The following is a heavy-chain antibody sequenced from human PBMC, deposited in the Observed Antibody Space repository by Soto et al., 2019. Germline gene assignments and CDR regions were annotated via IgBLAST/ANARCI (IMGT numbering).Heavy chain of an antibody. D-gene: IGHD3-3*01. J-gene: IGHJ4*02. CDR3: ARIVTDFWSGYFPY. CDR1: GVSISSYY. CDR2: IYYSGST. Sequence: SETLSLTCTVSGVSISSYYWSWIRQPPGKGLEWIGYIYYSGSTNYNPSLKSRVTISVDTSKNQFSLKLSSVTAADTAVYYCARIVTDFWSGYFPYWGQGTLVTVSS. V-gene: IGHV4-59*08.